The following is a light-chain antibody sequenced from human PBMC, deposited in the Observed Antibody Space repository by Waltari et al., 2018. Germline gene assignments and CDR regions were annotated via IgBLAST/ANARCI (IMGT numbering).Light chain of an antibody. V-gene: IGLV1-51*01. CDR3: ATWDRSLSAGV. CDR2: END. J-gene: IGLJ3*02. Sequence: QSVLTQPPSVSAAPGQKVTISCSGSSSNIGNNYVSWYQQVPGAAPKLLIYENDKRPSGIPDRFSGAKSGTSATLGITGLQTGDEADYFCATWDRSLSAGVFGGGTQLTVL. CDR1: SSNIGNNY.